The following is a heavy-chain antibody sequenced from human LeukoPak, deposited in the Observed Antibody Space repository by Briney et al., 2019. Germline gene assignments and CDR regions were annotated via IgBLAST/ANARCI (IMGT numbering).Heavy chain of an antibody. J-gene: IGHJ4*02. D-gene: IGHD3-10*01. CDR2: ISGSGGST. CDR1: GFTFSNYG. V-gene: IGHV3-23*01. Sequence: GGTLRLSCAASGFTFSNYGMSWVRQAPGKGLEWVSGISGSGGSTYYADSVKGRFTISRDNAKNTLYLEMNSLRAEDRAVYYCARDRGSTEFDYWGQGSLVTVSS. CDR3: ARDRGSTEFDY.